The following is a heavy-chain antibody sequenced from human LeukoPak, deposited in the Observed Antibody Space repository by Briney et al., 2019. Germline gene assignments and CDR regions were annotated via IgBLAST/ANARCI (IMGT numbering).Heavy chain of an antibody. D-gene: IGHD5-12*01. J-gene: IGHJ6*02. CDR2: INWNGGST. CDR3: TTRYSGYEPYYATDV. Sequence: GGALRVSCAASGCTFHDYGMSWVRQAPGKGGEWVSGINWNGGSTGYADSVKGRFTISRDNAKNSLYLQMNSLRAEDTAVYYCTTRYSGYEPYYATDVWGQGTTVTVSS. V-gene: IGHV3-20*04. CDR1: GCTFHDYG.